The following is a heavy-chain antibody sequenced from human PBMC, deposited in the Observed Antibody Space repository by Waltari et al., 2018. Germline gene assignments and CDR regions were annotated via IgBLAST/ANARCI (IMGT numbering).Heavy chain of an antibody. J-gene: IGHJ3*02. CDR2: INPNSGGT. CDR3: ARVDYGGNKGVAFDI. V-gene: IGHV1-2*06. CDR1: GYTFTGYY. Sequence: QVQLVQSGAAVKKPGASVKVSCKASGYTFTGYYMHWVRQAPGQGLEWMGRINPNSGGTNYAQKFQGRVTMTRDTSISTAYMELSRLRSDDTAVYYCARVDYGGNKGVAFDIWGQGTMVTVSS. D-gene: IGHD4-17*01.